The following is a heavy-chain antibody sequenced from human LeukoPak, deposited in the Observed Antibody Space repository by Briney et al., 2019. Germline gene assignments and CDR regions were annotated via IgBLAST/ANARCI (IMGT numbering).Heavy chain of an antibody. V-gene: IGHV3-7*01. CDR1: GFIFTTYW. CDR3: ARDPGAYSSSPIDY. CDR2: IKQDGTEK. J-gene: IGHJ4*02. Sequence: GGSLRLSCAASGFIFTTYWMSWVRQAPGKGLEWVANIKQDGTEKYYVDSVKGRFTISRDNARNSLYLRMNSLRAEDTAVYYCARDPGAYSSSPIDYWGQGTLVTVSS. D-gene: IGHD6-6*01.